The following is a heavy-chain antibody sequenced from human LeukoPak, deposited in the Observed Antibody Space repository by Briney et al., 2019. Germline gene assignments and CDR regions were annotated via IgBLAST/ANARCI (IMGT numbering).Heavy chain of an antibody. CDR2: INHSGST. Sequence: TSETLSLTCAVYGGSFSGYYWTWIRQPPGKGLEWIGEINHSGSTNYNPSLKSRVTISVDTSKNQFSLKLNSVTAADTAVYYCARGGYRSGSYDFDYWGQGTLVTVSS. J-gene: IGHJ4*02. CDR3: ARGGYRSGSYDFDY. V-gene: IGHV4-34*01. CDR1: GGSFSGYY. D-gene: IGHD1-26*01.